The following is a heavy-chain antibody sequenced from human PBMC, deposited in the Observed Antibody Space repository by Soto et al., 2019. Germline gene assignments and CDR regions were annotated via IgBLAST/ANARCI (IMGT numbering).Heavy chain of an antibody. Sequence: GESLKISRKGSGYSFTSYWIGWVRQMPGKGLEWMGIIYSGDSDTRYSRSFQGQVTISADNPISTAYREWSSLKASDTAMYYCARRIGAVADYYYYYYGMDVWGQGTTVTVS. CDR2: IYSGDSDT. CDR1: GYSFTSYW. J-gene: IGHJ6*02. D-gene: IGHD6-19*01. V-gene: IGHV5-51*01. CDR3: ARRIGAVADYYYYYYGMDV.